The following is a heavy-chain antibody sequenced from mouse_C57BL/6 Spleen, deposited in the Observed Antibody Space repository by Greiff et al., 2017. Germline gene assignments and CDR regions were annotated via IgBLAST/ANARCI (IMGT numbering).Heavy chain of an antibody. J-gene: IGHJ2*01. D-gene: IGHD1-1*01. CDR3: APYGSRGYFDY. CDR1: GYTFTDYN. V-gene: IGHV1-22*01. CDR2: INPNNGGT. Sequence: EVNLVESGPELVKPGASVKMSCKASGYTFTDYNMHWVKQSHGKSLEWIGYINPNNGGTSYNQKFKGKATLTVNKSSSTAYMELRSLTSEDSAVYYCAPYGSRGYFDYWGQGTTLTVSS.